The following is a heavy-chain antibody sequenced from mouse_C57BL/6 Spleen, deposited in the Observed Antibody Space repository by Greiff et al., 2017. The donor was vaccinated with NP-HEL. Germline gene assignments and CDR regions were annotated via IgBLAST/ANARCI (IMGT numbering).Heavy chain of an antibody. D-gene: IGHD2-5*01. CDR1: GFTFSDYG. CDR3: ARTYYSNLYYYAMDY. J-gene: IGHJ4*01. V-gene: IGHV5-17*01. CDR2: ISSGSSTI. Sequence: EVKLMESGGGLVKPGGSLKLSCAASGFTFSDYGMHWVRQAPEKGLEWVAYISSGSSTIYYADTVKGRFTISRDNAKNTLFLQMTSLRSEDTAMYYCARTYYSNLYYYAMDYWGQGTSVTVSS.